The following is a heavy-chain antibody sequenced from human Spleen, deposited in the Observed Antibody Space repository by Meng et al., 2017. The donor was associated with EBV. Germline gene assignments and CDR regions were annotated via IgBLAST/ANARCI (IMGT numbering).Heavy chain of an antibody. D-gene: IGHD3-22*01. CDR1: GASNDSSDW. V-gene: IGHV4-4*02. Sequence: QVALTASGPGLVKPSGTLSLTCAGSGASNDSSDWWTWVRQAPGKGLEWIGEIHHSGTTNYNPSLESRVTISIDKSDNQFSLKLTSVTAADTAVYYCARGLGGHYPTMEYWGQGTLVTVSS. J-gene: IGHJ4*02. CDR3: ARGLGGHYPTMEY. CDR2: IHHSGTT.